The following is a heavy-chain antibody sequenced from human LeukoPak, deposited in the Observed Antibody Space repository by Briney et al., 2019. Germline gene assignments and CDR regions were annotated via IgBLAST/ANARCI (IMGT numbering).Heavy chain of an antibody. J-gene: IGHJ3*02. D-gene: IGHD3-22*01. CDR3: ARVDVVVKRAFDI. CDR1: GGTFSSYA. CDR2: IIPIFGTA. V-gene: IGHV1-69*05. Sequence: SVKVSCKASGGTFSSYAISWVRQAPGQGLEWMGGIIPIFGTANYAQKFQGRVTITTDESTSTAYMELSSLRSEETAVYYCARVDVVVKRAFDIWGQGTMVTVSS.